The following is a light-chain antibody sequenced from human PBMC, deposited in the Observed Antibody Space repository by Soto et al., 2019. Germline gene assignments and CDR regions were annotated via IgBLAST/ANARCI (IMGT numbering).Light chain of an antibody. CDR3: HVWDSDANHVV. J-gene: IGLJ2*01. Sequence: SYELTQPPSVSVAPGMTARITCTGNDIGRKSVHWYQQKPGQAPVLVIYYEIDRPSGIPERFSGSNSGNTATLTITRVDAGDEADYYCHVWDSDANHVVFGGGTKRTVL. CDR2: YEI. CDR1: DIGRKS. V-gene: IGLV3-21*01.